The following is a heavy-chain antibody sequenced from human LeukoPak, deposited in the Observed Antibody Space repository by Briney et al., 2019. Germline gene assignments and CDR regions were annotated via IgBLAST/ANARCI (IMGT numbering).Heavy chain of an antibody. CDR3: ARSAPYSGSYYSPDFDY. CDR2: ISAYNGNT. Sequence: ASVKVSCKASGYTFTSYGISWVRQAPGQGLEWMGWISAYNGNTNYAQKLQGRVTMTRDTSTSTVYMELSSLRSEDTAVYYCARSAPYSGSYYSPDFDYWGQGTLVTVSS. CDR1: GYTFTSYG. V-gene: IGHV1-18*01. J-gene: IGHJ4*02. D-gene: IGHD1-26*01.